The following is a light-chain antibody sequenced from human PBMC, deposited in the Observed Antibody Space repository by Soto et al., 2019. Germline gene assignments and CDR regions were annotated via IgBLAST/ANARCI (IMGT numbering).Light chain of an antibody. CDR2: EVS. CDR1: QSLLHITGETF. J-gene: IGKJ1*01. V-gene: IGKV2-29*03. Sequence: DVVMTQTPLSLSVAPGQPASISCKSSQSLLHITGETFLFWYLQKPGQSPQLLIYEVSTRVSGVPDRFSGSGSGTDFTLEISRVETDDFASYCCQQYNTYPWTLGQGTKVDIK. CDR3: QQYNTYPWT.